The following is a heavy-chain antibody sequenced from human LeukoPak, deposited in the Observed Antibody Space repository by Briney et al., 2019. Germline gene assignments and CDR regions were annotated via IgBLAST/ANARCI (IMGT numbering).Heavy chain of an antibody. Sequence: SETLSLTCTVSGGSISSYYWSWLRQPPGKGLEWIGYIYYSGSTNYNPSLKSRVTISVDTSKNQFSLKLSSVTAADTAVYYCARDSGYGSGSYYTRTVSGFDPWGQGTLVTVSS. J-gene: IGHJ5*02. CDR2: IYYSGST. D-gene: IGHD3-10*01. CDR3: ARDSGYGSGSYYTRTVSGFDP. V-gene: IGHV4-59*01. CDR1: GGSISSYY.